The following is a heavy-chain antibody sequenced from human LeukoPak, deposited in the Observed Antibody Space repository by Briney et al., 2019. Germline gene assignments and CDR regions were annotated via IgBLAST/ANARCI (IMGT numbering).Heavy chain of an antibody. V-gene: IGHV3-21*01. J-gene: IGHJ5*02. CDR2: ISSSSSYI. D-gene: IGHD3-10*01. CDR1: GFTLSSYE. Sequence: PGGSLRLSCTVSGFTLSSYEMSWIRQAPGKGLEWVSSISSSSSYIYYADSVKGRFTISRDNAKNSLYLQMNSLRAEDTAVYYCVRDVLYYYGAERLFWFDPWGQGTLVTVSS. CDR3: VRDVLYYYGAERLFWFDP.